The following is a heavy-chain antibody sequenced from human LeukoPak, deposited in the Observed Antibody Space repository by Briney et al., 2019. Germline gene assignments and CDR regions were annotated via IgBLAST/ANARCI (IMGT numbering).Heavy chain of an antibody. CDR2: IYTSGST. Sequence: SETLSLTCTVSGGSISSYYWSWIRQPAGKGLEWIGRIYTSGSTNYNPSLKSRVTMSVDTSKNQFSLKLSSVTAADTAVYYCAREKGTITMVRGVPGRVTYFDYWGQGTLVTVSS. V-gene: IGHV4-4*07. J-gene: IGHJ4*02. CDR1: GGSISSYY. D-gene: IGHD3-10*01. CDR3: AREKGTITMVRGVPGRVTYFDY.